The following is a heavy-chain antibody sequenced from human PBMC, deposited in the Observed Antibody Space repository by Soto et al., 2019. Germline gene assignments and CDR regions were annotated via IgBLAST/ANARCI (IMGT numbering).Heavy chain of an antibody. J-gene: IGHJ6*02. Sequence: EVQLVESGGGLVQPGGSLRLSCAASGFTFSSYWMSWVRQAPGKGLEWVANIKQDGSEKYYVDSVKGRFTISRDNAKNSLCLQMNGLRAEDTAVYYCARSGSGGSCYGMDVWGQGTTVTVSS. CDR2: IKQDGSEK. CDR1: GFTFSSYW. CDR3: ARSGSGGSCYGMDV. V-gene: IGHV3-7*03. D-gene: IGHD2-15*01.